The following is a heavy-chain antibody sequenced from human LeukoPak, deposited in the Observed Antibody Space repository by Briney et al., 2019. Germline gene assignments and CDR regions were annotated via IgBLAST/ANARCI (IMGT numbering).Heavy chain of an antibody. V-gene: IGHV1-8*01. D-gene: IGHD3-10*01. J-gene: IGHJ4*02. CDR2: MNPNSGNT. Sequence: ASVKVSCKASGYTFTSYDINWVRQATGRGLEWMGWMNPNSGNTGYAQKFQGRVTMTRNTSISTAYMELSSLRSEDTAVYYCARGRVVRGVIIWLFDYWGQGTLVTVSS. CDR3: ARGRVVRGVIIWLFDY. CDR1: GYTFTSYD.